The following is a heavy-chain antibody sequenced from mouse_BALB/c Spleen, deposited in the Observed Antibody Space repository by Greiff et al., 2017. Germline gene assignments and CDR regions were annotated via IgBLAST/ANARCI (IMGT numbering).Heavy chain of an antibody. D-gene: IGHD2-3*01. CDR1: GFTFSSYT. CDR3: ARQMIYEGFAY. V-gene: IGHV5-12-2*01. J-gene: IGHJ3*01. Sequence: EVQRVESGGGLVQPGGSLKLSCAASGFTFSSYTMSWVRQTPEKRLEWVAYISNGGGSTYYPDTVKGRFTISRDNAKNTLYLQMSSLKSEDTAMYYCARQMIYEGFAYWGQGTLVTVSA. CDR2: ISNGGGST.